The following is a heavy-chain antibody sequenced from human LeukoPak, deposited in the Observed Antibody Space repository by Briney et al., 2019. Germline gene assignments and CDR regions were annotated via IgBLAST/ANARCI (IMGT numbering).Heavy chain of an antibody. Sequence: GESLKISCTASGYILINHLIGWVRQMPGKGLDWMGIIYPGNADATYSPSFQGQVTISADKSTTTVYLQWSSLKASDTAMYYWAGQGSYDNSGYSFDYWGQGTLVTVSS. CDR1: GYILINHL. V-gene: IGHV5-51*01. CDR3: AGQGSYDNSGYSFDY. D-gene: IGHD3-22*01. J-gene: IGHJ4*02. CDR2: IYPGNADA.